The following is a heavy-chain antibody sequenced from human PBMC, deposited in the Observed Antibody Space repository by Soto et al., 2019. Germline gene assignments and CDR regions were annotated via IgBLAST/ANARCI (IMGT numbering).Heavy chain of an antibody. J-gene: IGHJ4*02. V-gene: IGHV1-18*01. D-gene: IGHD3-9*01. CDR2: ISAYNGNT. Sequence: VSVKVSCKASGYTFTSYGISWVRQAPGQGLEWMGWISAYNGNTNYAQKLQGRVTMTTDTSTSTAYMELRSLRSDDTAVYYCARGERYFDWPLLLIDYWGQGTLVTVSS. CDR3: ARGERYFDWPLLLIDY. CDR1: GYTFTSYG.